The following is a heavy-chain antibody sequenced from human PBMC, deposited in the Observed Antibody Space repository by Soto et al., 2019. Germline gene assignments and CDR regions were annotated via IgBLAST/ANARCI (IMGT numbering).Heavy chain of an antibody. V-gene: IGHV3-30-3*01. Sequence: QPGGSLRLSCAASGFTFSSFAMHWVRQSPGRGLEWVAVISYDGTSEYYPDSVKGRFTVSRDNSKDTLYLQMNSLRGDDTAVYYCARGRTDRAPALFPVGFDPWGQGTLVTVSS. J-gene: IGHJ5*02. CDR2: ISYDGTSE. D-gene: IGHD2-15*01. CDR1: GFTFSSFA. CDR3: ARGRTDRAPALFPVGFDP.